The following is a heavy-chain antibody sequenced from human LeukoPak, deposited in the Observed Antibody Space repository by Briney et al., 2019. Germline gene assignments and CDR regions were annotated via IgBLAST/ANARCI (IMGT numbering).Heavy chain of an antibody. J-gene: IGHJ3*02. CDR1: EFTFRTYG. D-gene: IGHD2-15*01. CDR3: AKVRAARANDAFDI. CDR2: ISNDGSNK. V-gene: IGHV3-30*18. Sequence: GGSLRLSCAASEFTFRTYGMHWVRQAPGKGLEWVALISNDGSNKYYAESVKGRFTISRDNSKNTLHLQMNGLRAEDTAVYYCAKVRAARANDAFDIWGQGTMVTVSS.